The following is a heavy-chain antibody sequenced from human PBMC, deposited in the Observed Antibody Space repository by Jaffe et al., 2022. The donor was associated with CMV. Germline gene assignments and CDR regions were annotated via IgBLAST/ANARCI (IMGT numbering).Heavy chain of an antibody. Sequence: QVQLQESGPGLVKPSETLSLTCSVFGGSMSGDYWSWIRQPPGKGLEWLGHIYYSGTTGYNPSLKSRVTISVDTSKNHFSLRLSSATAADTAVYYCAREGSHDTSGYPNSFFDSWGQGILVTVSS. D-gene: IGHD3-22*01. CDR3: AREGSHDTSGYPNSFFDS. CDR1: GGSMSGDY. J-gene: IGHJ4*02. V-gene: IGHV4-59*01. CDR2: IYYSGTT.